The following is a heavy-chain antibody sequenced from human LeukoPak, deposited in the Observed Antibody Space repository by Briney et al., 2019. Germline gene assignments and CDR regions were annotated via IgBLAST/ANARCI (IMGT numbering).Heavy chain of an antibody. Sequence: GASVTVCFAASGGTFSICAISWVRQGPGQGLEWVGGITPIFGTASYAQKFQGRVTITADESTSTAYMELSSLRSEDTAVYYCARDLGYYYDSSGYYYSRIPALDYWGQGTLVTVSS. CDR3: ARDLGYYYDSSGYYYSRIPALDY. CDR2: ITPIFGTA. V-gene: IGHV1-69*13. D-gene: IGHD3-22*01. J-gene: IGHJ4*02. CDR1: GGTFSICA.